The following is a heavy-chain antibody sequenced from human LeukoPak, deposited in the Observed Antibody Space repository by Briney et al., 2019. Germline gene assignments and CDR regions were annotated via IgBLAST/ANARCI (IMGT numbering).Heavy chain of an antibody. CDR1: GFTFSDYY. CDR2: ISRSGTTT. Sequence: GGSLRLSCAASGFTFSDYYMSWIRQAPGKGLEWVSYISRSGTTTYYEVSVKGRFTISRDSAKNSLYLQMNSLRAEDTAVYYCARASVNYYDSSGYWAFDYWGQGTLVTVSS. D-gene: IGHD3-22*01. V-gene: IGHV3-11*04. J-gene: IGHJ4*02. CDR3: ARASVNYYDSSGYWAFDY.